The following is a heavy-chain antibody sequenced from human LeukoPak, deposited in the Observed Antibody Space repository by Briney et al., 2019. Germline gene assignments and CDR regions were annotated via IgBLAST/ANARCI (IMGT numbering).Heavy chain of an antibody. V-gene: IGHV4-30-4*08. J-gene: IGHJ4*02. CDR2: IFYSGST. CDR3: ARANQQLSDLDY. D-gene: IGHD6-13*01. Sequence: SQTLSLTCTVSGGSISSGHYYWTWIRQRPGRGLEWIGYIFYSGSTYYNPSLKSRITISVDTSKNQFSLKLSSVTAADTAVYYCARANQQLSDLDYWGQGTLVTVSS. CDR1: GGSISSGHYY.